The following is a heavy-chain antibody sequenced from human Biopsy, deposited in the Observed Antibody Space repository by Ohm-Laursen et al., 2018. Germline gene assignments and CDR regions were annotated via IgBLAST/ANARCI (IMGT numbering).Heavy chain of an antibody. V-gene: IGHV1-2*02. Sequence: GASVKVSCKASGYTFAGYYLHWVRQAPGHGLEWMGWINPNSGNANYAQSFQGRLTVTRDTSISTAYMELTSLTFDDTAIYYCARVPAYPSIDGYYGLELWGQGTTVIVSS. J-gene: IGHJ6*02. D-gene: IGHD3-9*01. CDR3: ARVPAYPSIDGYYGLEL. CDR1: GYTFAGYY. CDR2: INPNSGNA.